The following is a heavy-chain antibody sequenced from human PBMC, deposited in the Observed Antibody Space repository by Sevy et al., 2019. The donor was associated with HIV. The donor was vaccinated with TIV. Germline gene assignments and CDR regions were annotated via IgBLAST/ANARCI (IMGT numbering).Heavy chain of an antibody. CDR3: ARPYGSGSWEAFDL. D-gene: IGHD3-10*01. Sequence: GGSLRLSCAASGFTFSTYPMNWVRQAPGKGLEGVSSISFSSNYIYYADSVKGRFTIFRDNAKNSVYLQMNSLRVEDTAVYYCARPYGSGSWEAFDLWGQGTLVTVSS. CDR1: GFTFSTYP. J-gene: IGHJ3*01. CDR2: ISFSSNYI. V-gene: IGHV3-21*01.